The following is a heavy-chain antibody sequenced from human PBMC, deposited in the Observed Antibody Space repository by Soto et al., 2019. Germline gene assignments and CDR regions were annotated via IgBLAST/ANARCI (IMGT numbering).Heavy chain of an antibody. Sequence: GGSLRLSCAASGFTFSSYSMNWVRQAPGKGLEWVSSISSSSSYIYYADSVKGRFTISRDNAKNSLYLQMNSLRAEDTDVHYCARDVTVPYDYWGQGTLVTVPS. D-gene: IGHD4-17*01. CDR3: ARDVTVPYDY. J-gene: IGHJ4*02. V-gene: IGHV3-21*01. CDR1: GFTFSSYS. CDR2: ISSSSSYI.